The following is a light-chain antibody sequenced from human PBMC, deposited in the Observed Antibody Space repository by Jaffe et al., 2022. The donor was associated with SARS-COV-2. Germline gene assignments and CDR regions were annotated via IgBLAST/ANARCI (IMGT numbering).Light chain of an antibody. V-gene: IGLV1-51*02. J-gene: IGLJ3*02. CDR1: SSNITINY. Sequence: QSVLTQPPSVSAAPGQMVTISCSGSSSNITINYISWYRQLPGTAPKLLIYENNKRPSGIPDRFSGSRSGTSATLGITGLQTGDEADYYCGTWDSSLSLWVFGGGTKVTVL. CDR2: ENN. CDR3: GTWDSSLSLWV.